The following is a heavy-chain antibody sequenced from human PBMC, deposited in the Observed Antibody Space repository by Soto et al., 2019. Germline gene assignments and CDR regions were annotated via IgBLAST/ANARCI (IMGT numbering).Heavy chain of an antibody. CDR1: GGSIGSYY. Sequence: SETLSLTCTVSGGSIGSYYWSWIRQPPGKGLEWIGYMFYSGSTNCNPSLKSRVTISVDTSKNQFSLNLSSVTAADTAVYYCARGLYTLLDYWGQGTLVTVS. J-gene: IGHJ4*02. CDR2: MFYSGST. V-gene: IGHV4-59*01. CDR3: ARGLYTLLDY. D-gene: IGHD3-16*01.